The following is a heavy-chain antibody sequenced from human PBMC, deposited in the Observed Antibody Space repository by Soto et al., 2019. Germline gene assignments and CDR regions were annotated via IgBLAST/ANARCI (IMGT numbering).Heavy chain of an antibody. Sequence: PGESLKISCKGSGYSFTSYWIGWVRQMPGKGLEWMGIIYPGDSDTRYSPSFQGQVTISADKSISTAYLQWSSLKASDTAMYYCARQGIDCSGGSCYSDYYYYYGMDVWGQGTTVTVSS. CDR3: ARQGIDCSGGSCYSDYYYYYGMDV. J-gene: IGHJ6*02. CDR1: GYSFTSYW. V-gene: IGHV5-51*01. CDR2: IYPGDSDT. D-gene: IGHD2-15*01.